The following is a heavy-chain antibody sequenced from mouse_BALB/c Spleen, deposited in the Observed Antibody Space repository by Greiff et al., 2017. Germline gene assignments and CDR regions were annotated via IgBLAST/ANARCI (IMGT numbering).Heavy chain of an antibody. J-gene: IGHJ4*01. V-gene: IGHV10-3*03. CDR1: GFTFNTYA. Sequence: EVHLVESGRGLVQPKGSLKLSCAASGFTFNTYAMHWVCQAPGKGLEWVARIRSKSNNYATYYADSVKDRFTISRDDSQSMLYLQMNNLKTEDTAMYYCVREYSPYAMDYWGQGTSVTVSS. CDR3: VREYSPYAMDY. CDR2: IRSKSNNYAT.